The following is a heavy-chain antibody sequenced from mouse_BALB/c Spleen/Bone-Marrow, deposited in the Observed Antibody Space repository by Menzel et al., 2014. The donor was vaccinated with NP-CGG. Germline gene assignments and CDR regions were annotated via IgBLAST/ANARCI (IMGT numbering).Heavy chain of an antibody. CDR2: ISDGGSYT. J-gene: IGHJ1*01. CDR1: GFTFSDYS. D-gene: IGHD1-1*01. Sequence: EVQLVESGGGLVKPGGSLKLSCAASGFTFSDYSMYWVRQTPEKRLEWVATISDGGSYTYYPDSVKGRFTISRDNVRNNPYLQMSSLKSEDTAMYYCARSPYYYGSGYGYFDVWGAGTTVTVSS. CDR3: ARSPYYYGSGYGYFDV. V-gene: IGHV5-4*02.